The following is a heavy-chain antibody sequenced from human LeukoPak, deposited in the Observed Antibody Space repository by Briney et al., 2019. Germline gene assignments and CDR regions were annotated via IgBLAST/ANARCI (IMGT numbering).Heavy chain of an antibody. D-gene: IGHD2-15*01. V-gene: IGHV3-74*01. CDR3: ARARSRLGLNYMDV. Sequence: GGSLRLSCAASGFTFSSYWMHWVRQAPGKGLVWVSRINTDGSSTSYADSVKGRFTISRDNAKNTLYLQMNSLRAEDTAVYYCARARSRLGLNYMDVWGKGTTVTVSS. CDR2: INTDGSST. J-gene: IGHJ6*03. CDR1: GFTFSSYW.